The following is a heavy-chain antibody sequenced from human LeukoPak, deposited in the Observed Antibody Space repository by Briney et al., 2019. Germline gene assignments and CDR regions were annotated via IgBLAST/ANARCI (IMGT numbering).Heavy chain of an antibody. CDR1: GFTFSNAW. Sequence: GGSLRLSCAASGFTFSNAWMSWVRQAPGKGLEWVGRIKSKTDGGTTDYAAPVKGRFTISRDNSNNTLYLQMNSLRAEDTAVYYCAKDLARLNFDYWGQGTLVTVSS. V-gene: IGHV3-15*01. CDR2: IKSKTDGGTT. CDR3: AKDLARLNFDY. J-gene: IGHJ4*02.